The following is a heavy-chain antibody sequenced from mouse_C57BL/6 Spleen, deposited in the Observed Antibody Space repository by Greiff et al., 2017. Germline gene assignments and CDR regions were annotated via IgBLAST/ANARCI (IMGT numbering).Heavy chain of an antibody. CDR1: GYSITSGYY. V-gene: IGHV3-6*01. CDR2: ISYDGSN. J-gene: IGHJ2*01. D-gene: IGHD3-2*02. Sequence: ESGPGLVKPSQSLSLTCSVTGYSITSGYYWNWIRQFPGNKLEWMGYISYDGSNNYNPSLKNRISITRDPSKNQFFLKLNSVTTEDTATYYCARQLRLRGDYFDYWGQGTTLTVSS. CDR3: ARQLRLRGDYFDY.